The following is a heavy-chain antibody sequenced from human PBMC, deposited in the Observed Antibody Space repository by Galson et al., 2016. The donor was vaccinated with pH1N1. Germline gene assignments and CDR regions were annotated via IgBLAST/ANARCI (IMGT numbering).Heavy chain of an antibody. Sequence: TCTVSGGSISNGGYYWSWIRQQPGEGLEWIGYIYYSGTTYYNPSLMSRVSISVDSSKNQFSLRLSSVTAADTAVYFCARDNLPAVTMRGGMDVWGQGTTVTVSS. CDR2: IYYSGTT. CDR1: GGSISNGGYY. J-gene: IGHJ6*02. CDR3: ARDNLPAVTMRGGMDV. V-gene: IGHV4-31*03. D-gene: IGHD3-10*01.